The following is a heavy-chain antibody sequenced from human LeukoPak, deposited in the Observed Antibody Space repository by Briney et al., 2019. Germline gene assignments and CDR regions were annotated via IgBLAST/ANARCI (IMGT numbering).Heavy chain of an antibody. CDR1: GFTFDDYA. D-gene: IGHD3-10*01. Sequence: PGRSLRLSCAASGFTFDDYAMHWVRQAPGKGLEWVSGISWNSGRIAYADSVRGRFTISRDSAKSSLYLEMNSLRAEDTALYYCAKVYITVVRGGVTHDVFDIWGQGTMVTVSS. V-gene: IGHV3-9*01. J-gene: IGHJ3*02. CDR3: AKVYITVVRGGVTHDVFDI. CDR2: ISWNSGRI.